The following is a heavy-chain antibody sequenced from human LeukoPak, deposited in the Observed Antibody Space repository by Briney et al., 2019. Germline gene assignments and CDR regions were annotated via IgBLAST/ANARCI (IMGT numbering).Heavy chain of an antibody. D-gene: IGHD4/OR15-4a*01. J-gene: IGHJ4*02. CDR3: ARRAGAYSHPYDY. Sequence: GGSLRLSCTVSGVTLSSNSMSWVRQAPGKGLEWVSFIYSDNTHYSNSGTGRVTISIDNSNNTLYLQMNSLRAEDTAVYYCARRAGAYSHPYDYWGQGTLVTVSS. CDR1: GVTLSSNS. V-gene: IGHV3-53*01. CDR2: IYSDNT.